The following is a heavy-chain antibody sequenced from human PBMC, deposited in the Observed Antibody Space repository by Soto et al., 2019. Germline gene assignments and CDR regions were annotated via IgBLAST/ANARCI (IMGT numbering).Heavy chain of an antibody. Sequence: QVLLVESGGDLVKAGGSLRLSCAASGFTFSDYYMSWIRQAPGKGLEWVSYISGSSSHTNYADSVKGRFTISRDNAKNSLYLQMNSLRAEDTAVYFCARDSLSGYYYGMDVWGQGTTVTVSS. J-gene: IGHJ6*02. CDR3: ARDSLSGYYYGMDV. V-gene: IGHV3-11*05. D-gene: IGHD3-16*02. CDR2: ISGSSSHT. CDR1: GFTFSDYY.